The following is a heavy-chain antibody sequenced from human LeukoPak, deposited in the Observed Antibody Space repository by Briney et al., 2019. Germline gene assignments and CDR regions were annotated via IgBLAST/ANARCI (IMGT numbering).Heavy chain of an antibody. Sequence: AGGSLRLSCVASGFTFRSYSMNWVRQAPGKGLEWVSYHSSTGEIYYADSVKGRFTISRDNAQNSLYLQMNSLRVEDTALYYCARDRPDGRYGMDVWGQGTTVTVSS. CDR1: GFTFRSYS. D-gene: IGHD1-26*01. J-gene: IGHJ6*02. V-gene: IGHV3-21*01. CDR2: HSSTGEI. CDR3: ARDRPDGRYGMDV.